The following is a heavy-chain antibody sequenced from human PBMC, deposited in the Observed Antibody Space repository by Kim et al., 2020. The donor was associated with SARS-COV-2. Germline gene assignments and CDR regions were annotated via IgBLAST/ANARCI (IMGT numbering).Heavy chain of an antibody. V-gene: IGHV3-74*01. J-gene: IGHJ4*02. Sequence: VKGRFTISRDHVKNTLYLQMNRLRAEDTAVYYCASFTWIQLSRRQYYFDYWGQGTLVTVSS. D-gene: IGHD5-18*01. CDR3: ASFTWIQLSRRQYYFDY.